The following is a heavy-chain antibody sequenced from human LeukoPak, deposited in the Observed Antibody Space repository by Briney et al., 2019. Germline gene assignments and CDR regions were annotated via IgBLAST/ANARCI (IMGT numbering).Heavy chain of an antibody. V-gene: IGHV6-1*01. Sequence: SQTLSLTCAVSGDSVLSNSSWNWIRQSPSRGLEWLGRTYYRSNWYNDYGVSVKSRININPDTSKNLFSLQLSSVTPEDTAVYYCVRGGQGDGHSTDEGFDIWGQGTMVTVS. J-gene: IGHJ3*02. D-gene: IGHD5-18*01. CDR3: VRGGQGDGHSTDEGFDI. CDR1: GDSVLSNSS. CDR2: TYYRSNWYN.